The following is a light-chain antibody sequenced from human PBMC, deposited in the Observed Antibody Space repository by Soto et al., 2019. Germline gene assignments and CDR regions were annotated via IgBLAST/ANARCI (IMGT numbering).Light chain of an antibody. J-gene: IGKJ4*01. Sequence: EIVLTQSAGTLSWSPGEGATLSWGASQSVSSSYLAWYQQKPGQAPRPVIYGASSRATGIPDRFSGSGSATDFTLTISRLEPEDFAVYYCQQYGSSPLLTFGGGTKVDIK. CDR1: QSVSSSY. V-gene: IGKV3-20*01. CDR3: QQYGSSPLLT. CDR2: GAS.